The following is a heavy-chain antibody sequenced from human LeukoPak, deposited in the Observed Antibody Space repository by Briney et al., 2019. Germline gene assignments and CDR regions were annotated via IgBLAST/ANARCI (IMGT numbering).Heavy chain of an antibody. CDR2: INHSGST. Sequence: SETLSLTCAVYGGSFSGYYWSWTRQPPGTGLEWIGEINHSGSTNYNPSLKSRVTISVDTSKNQFSLKLSSVTAADTAVYYCARGDDFWSVKDYWGQGTLVTVSS. J-gene: IGHJ4*02. CDR3: ARGDDFWSVKDY. V-gene: IGHV4-34*01. CDR1: GGSFSGYY. D-gene: IGHD3-3*01.